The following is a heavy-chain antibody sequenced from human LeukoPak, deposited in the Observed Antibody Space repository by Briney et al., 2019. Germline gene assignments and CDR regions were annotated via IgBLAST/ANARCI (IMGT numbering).Heavy chain of an antibody. CDR1: GGSFNNYA. Sequence: SVKVSCKASGGSFNNYAINWVRQAPGQGLEWMGDISPMFLTTHYAQKFQGRVTLTADESTGTAYLELSRLRSKDTAVYYCAGDSHSSGFDYWGQGTLVTVSS. CDR3: AGDSHSSGFDY. D-gene: IGHD3-22*01. CDR2: ISPMFLTT. V-gene: IGHV1-69*13. J-gene: IGHJ4*02.